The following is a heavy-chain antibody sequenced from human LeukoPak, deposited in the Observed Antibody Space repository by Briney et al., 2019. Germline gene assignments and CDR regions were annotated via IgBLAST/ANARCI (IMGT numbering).Heavy chain of an antibody. D-gene: IGHD6-19*01. J-gene: IGHJ5*02. CDR3: ARIADQWWFDP. CDR2: IYHSGST. CDR1: GGSISSDGFS. Sequence: SETLSLTCAVSGGSISSDGFSLTWIRQPPGKGLEWIGYIYHSGSTYYSPSLESRVTISVDRSKNQFSLNLSSVTAADTAVYYCARIADQWWFDPWGQGTLVTVSS. V-gene: IGHV4-30-2*01.